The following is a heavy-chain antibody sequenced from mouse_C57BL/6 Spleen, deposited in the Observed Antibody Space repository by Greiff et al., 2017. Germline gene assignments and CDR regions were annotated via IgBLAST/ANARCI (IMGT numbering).Heavy chain of an antibody. CDR1: GYTFTSYW. D-gene: IGHD2-3*01. CDR2: IYPGSGST. J-gene: IGHJ3*01. V-gene: IGHV1-55*01. Sequence: VKLQQPGAELVKPGASVKMSCKASGYTFTSYWITWVKQRPGQGLEWIGDIYPGSGSTNYNEKFKSKATLTVDTSSSTAYMQLSSLTSEDSAVYYCARSYDGCSWFAYWGQGTLVTVSA. CDR3: ARSYDGCSWFAY.